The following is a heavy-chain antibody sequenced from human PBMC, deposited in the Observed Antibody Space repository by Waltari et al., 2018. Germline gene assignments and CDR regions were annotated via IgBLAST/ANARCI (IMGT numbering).Heavy chain of an antibody. V-gene: IGHV4-39*01. CDR2: INYNGST. D-gene: IGHD6-19*01. CDR1: SGSVSTSSNYY. J-gene: IGHJ4*02. Sequence: QLQLQESGPGLVKPSETLSLTCTVPSGSVSTSSNYYWGWIRQPPGKGLEWIGSINYNGSTYYNPSLKSRVTISVDTSKNQFSLKLSSVTAADTVVYYCARRAWGSGWSYWGQGTLVAVSS. CDR3: ARRAWGSGWSY.